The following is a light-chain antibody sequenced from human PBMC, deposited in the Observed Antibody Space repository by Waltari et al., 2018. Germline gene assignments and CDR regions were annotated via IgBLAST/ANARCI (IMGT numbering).Light chain of an antibody. J-gene: IGLJ1*01. Sequence: SYLLTQPPSVSVAPGQTARITCGGTNIGNHITHWYQQRPGQAPVLVIYNAGDRPSGIPERFSGSNSLHTATLTINGVEAGDEADYFCQVWDSNSDHYVFGTGTKVTVL. CDR2: NAG. CDR3: QVWDSNSDHYV. CDR1: NIGNHI. V-gene: IGLV3-21*02.